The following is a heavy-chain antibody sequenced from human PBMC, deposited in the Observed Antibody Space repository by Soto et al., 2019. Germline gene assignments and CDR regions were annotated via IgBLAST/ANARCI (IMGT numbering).Heavy chain of an antibody. CDR1: GGTFSSYA. CDR2: IIPIFGTA. J-gene: IGHJ6*02. Sequence: QVQLVQSGAEVKKPGSSVKVSCKASGGTFSSYAISWVRQAPGQGLEWMGGIIPIFGTANYAQKFQGRVTITADESTSTAYMELSSLRSEDTAVYYCARLGCSSTSCYGYYGMDVWGQGTTVTVSS. V-gene: IGHV1-69*01. D-gene: IGHD2-2*01. CDR3: ARLGCSSTSCYGYYGMDV.